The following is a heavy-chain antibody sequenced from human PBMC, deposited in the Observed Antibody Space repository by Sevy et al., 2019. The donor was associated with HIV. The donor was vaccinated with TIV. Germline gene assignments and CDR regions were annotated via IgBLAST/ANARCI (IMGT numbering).Heavy chain of an antibody. CDR3: ARVGGASGTSCCAYSFDP. D-gene: IGHD2-2*01. Sequence: GGSLRLSCAASGFTFSNHWMSWVRQAPGKGLEWVANIKEDGSENYYVDSVKGRFTISRDNAKNSLYLQMNSLRAEDQDVSYCARVGGASGTSCCAYSFDPWGQGTLVTVSS. J-gene: IGHJ5*02. V-gene: IGHV3-7*03. CDR2: IKEDGSEN. CDR1: GFTFSNHW.